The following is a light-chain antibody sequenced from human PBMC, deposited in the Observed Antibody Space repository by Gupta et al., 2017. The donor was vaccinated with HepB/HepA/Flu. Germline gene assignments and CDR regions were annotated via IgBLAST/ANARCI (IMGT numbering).Light chain of an antibody. J-gene: IGLJ3*02. V-gene: IGLV2-14*01. CDR1: SSDVGGYDY. CDR2: DVS. Sequence: QSALTQPASVSGSPGQSITISCTGTSSDVGGYDYVPWYQQHPGKAPTLMIYDVSHRPSGVSNRFSGSKSGNTASLTISGLQAEDEADYYCSSYTSSNTPWVFGGGTKLTVL. CDR3: SSYTSSNTPWV.